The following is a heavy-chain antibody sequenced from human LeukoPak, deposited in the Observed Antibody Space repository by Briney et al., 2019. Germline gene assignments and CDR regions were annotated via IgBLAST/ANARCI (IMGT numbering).Heavy chain of an antibody. CDR3: ARDRNYDSDWFDP. Sequence: ASVKVSCKASGYTFTGYYMHWVRQAPGQGLEWMGRINPNSGGTNYAQKFQGRVTMTRDTSISTAYMELSRLRSDDTAVYYCARDRNYDSDWFDPWGQRTLVTVSS. D-gene: IGHD3-22*01. J-gene: IGHJ5*02. V-gene: IGHV1-2*06. CDR2: INPNSGGT. CDR1: GYTFTGYY.